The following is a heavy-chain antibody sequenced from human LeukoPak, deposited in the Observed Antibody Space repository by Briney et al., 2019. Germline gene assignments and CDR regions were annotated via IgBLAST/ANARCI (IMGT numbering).Heavy chain of an antibody. CDR3: ARDQNYDSSGPTSL. Sequence: GGSLRLSCAASGFTFSSYAMSWVRQAPGKELEWVSAISGSGGSTYYADSVKGRFTISRDNAKNSLYLQMNSLRAEDTAVYYCARDQNYDSSGPTSLWGQGTLVTVSS. D-gene: IGHD3-22*01. J-gene: IGHJ4*02. CDR2: ISGSGGST. CDR1: GFTFSSYA. V-gene: IGHV3-23*01.